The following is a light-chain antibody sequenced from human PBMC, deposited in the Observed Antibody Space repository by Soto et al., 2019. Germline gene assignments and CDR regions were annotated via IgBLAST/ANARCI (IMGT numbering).Light chain of an antibody. CDR1: QSVDSN. Sequence: EILITQSPATLSVSPGERATLSCRASQSVDSNLAWYQQKPGQAPRLLIYGASTRATGISARFSGSGSGTEFTLTISXLQSEEFGVYYCQQYNNWWTFGQGTKVDIK. CDR2: GAS. J-gene: IGKJ1*01. CDR3: QQYNNWWT. V-gene: IGKV3-15*01.